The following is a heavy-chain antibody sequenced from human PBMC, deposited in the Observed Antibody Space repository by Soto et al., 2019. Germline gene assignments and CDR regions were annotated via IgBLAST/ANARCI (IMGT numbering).Heavy chain of an antibody. CDR3: TRGISTPGIDY. CDR1: GFSFSAYW. V-gene: IGHV3-7*04. D-gene: IGHD6-13*01. J-gene: IGHJ4*02. Sequence: EVQLVESGGGLVQPGGSLRLSCVASGFSFSAYWMNWVRQAPGKGLEWLANINEDGSQKDYVDSERGRFTTSRDNAKNSLYLQINSLTVEDTAIYYCTRGISTPGIDYWGQGTLVTVSS. CDR2: INEDGSQK.